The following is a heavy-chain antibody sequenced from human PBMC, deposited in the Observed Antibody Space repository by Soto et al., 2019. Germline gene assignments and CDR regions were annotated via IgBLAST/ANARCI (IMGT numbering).Heavy chain of an antibody. D-gene: IGHD3-10*01. J-gene: IGHJ4*02. CDR1: GFTFSSYG. CDR2: IWYDGSNK. CDR3: NTLMVRGVSIDY. Sequence: QVQLVESGGGVVQPGRSLRLSCAASGFTFSSYGMNWVRQAPGKGLEWVAVIWYDGSNKYYADSVKGRFTISRDNFKNTLYLQMNSLRAEDTAVYYCNTLMVRGVSIDYWGQGTLVTVSS. V-gene: IGHV3-33*01.